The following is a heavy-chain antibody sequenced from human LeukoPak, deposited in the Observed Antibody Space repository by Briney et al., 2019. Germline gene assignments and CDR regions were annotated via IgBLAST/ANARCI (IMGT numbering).Heavy chain of an antibody. J-gene: IGHJ4*02. Sequence: GGSLRLSCAASGFTFTSYSMNWVRQAPGERLEGVSAISGSGDSTYYGDSVKGRFTISIDNSKNTLYLQMNSLRAEDTAVYYCAKTRPLDSSSWSHGDYWGQGTLVTVSS. CDR1: GFTFTSYS. CDR3: AKTRPLDSSSWSHGDY. D-gene: IGHD6-13*01. CDR2: ISGSGDST. V-gene: IGHV3-23*01.